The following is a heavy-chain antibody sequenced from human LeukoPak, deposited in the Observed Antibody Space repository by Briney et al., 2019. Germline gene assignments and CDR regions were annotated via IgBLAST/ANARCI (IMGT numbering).Heavy chain of an antibody. CDR2: IKQDGSEK. J-gene: IGHJ4*02. CDR3: ARQRYHDS. Sequence: GGSLRLSCATSGFTFSCYWMSWVRQAPGKGLEWVADIKQDGSEKNYLDSVKGRFTISRDNAKNSLYLQMNSLRAEDTAVYYCARQRYHDSWGQGTLVTVSS. CDR1: GFTFSCYW. D-gene: IGHD2-2*01. V-gene: IGHV3-7*01.